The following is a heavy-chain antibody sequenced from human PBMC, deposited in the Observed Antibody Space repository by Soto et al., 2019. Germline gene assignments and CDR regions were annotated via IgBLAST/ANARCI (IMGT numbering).Heavy chain of an antibody. CDR1: GFTFSRYG. CDR3: AKESSSWPYYFDY. J-gene: IGHJ4*02. Sequence: QVQLVESGGGVVQPGRSLRLSCAASGFTFSRYGMHWVRQAPGKGLEWVAIKSYDGSIEYYADSVKGRFTVSRDNSKNPLSLQMNSLRAEDTAIYYCAKESSSWPYYFDYWGQGTLVTVSS. V-gene: IGHV3-30*18. D-gene: IGHD6-13*01. CDR2: KSYDGSIE.